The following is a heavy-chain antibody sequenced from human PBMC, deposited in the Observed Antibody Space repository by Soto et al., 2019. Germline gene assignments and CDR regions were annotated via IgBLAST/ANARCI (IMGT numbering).Heavy chain of an antibody. D-gene: IGHD2-2*01. Sequence: SGPTLVNPTETLTLTCTVSGFSLSNARMGVSWIRQPPGKALEWLAHIFSNDEKSYSTSLKSRLTISKDTSKSQVVLTMTNMEPVDTATYYCARIRRDCSSTSCYLYYYGMDVWGQGTTVTVSS. CDR3: ARIRRDCSSTSCYLYYYGMDV. V-gene: IGHV2-26*01. CDR2: IFSNDEK. J-gene: IGHJ6*02. CDR1: GFSLSNARMG.